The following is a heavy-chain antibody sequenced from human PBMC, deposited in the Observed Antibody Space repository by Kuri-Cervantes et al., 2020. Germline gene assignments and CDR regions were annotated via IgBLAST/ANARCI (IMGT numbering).Heavy chain of an antibody. CDR1: GYTFTYRY. CDR2: IIPIFGTA. V-gene: IGHV1-18*04. Sequence: ASVKVSCKASGYTFTYRYLHWVRQAPGQGLEWMGGIIPIFGTANYAQNLQGRVTMTTDTSTSTAYMELRSLRSDDTAVYYGARGLQRYYGDYGGDAFDIWGQGTMVTVSS. CDR3: ARGLQRYYGDYGGDAFDI. J-gene: IGHJ3*02. D-gene: IGHD4-17*01.